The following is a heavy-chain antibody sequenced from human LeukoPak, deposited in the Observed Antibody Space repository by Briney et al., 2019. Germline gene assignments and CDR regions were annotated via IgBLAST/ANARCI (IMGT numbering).Heavy chain of an antibody. CDR1: GGSFSAYY. J-gene: IGHJ6*03. D-gene: IGHD3-16*01. CDR2: INHSGST. CDR3: ARTIMIYYYYYMDV. Sequence: SETLSLTCAVYGGSFSAYYWSWIRQPPGKGLGWIGEINHSGSTNYNPSLKSRVTISVDTSKNQFSLKLSSVTATDTAVYYCARTIMIYYYYYMDVWGKGTTVTVSS. V-gene: IGHV4-34*01.